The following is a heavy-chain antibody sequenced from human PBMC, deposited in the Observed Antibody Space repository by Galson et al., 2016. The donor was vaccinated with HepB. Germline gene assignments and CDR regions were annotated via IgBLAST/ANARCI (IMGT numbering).Heavy chain of an antibody. D-gene: IGHD6-19*01. Sequence: LRLSCAASGFTFSTYAMSWVRQAPGKGLEWIGYIYYSGSTNYNPSLKSRVTISVDTSKNQFSLKLSSVTAADTAVYYCARASPRDSSGWYPDAFDIWGQGTMVTVSS. V-gene: IGHV4-59*01. CDR3: ARASPRDSSGWYPDAFDI. CDR1: GFTFSTYA. CDR2: IYYSGST. J-gene: IGHJ3*02.